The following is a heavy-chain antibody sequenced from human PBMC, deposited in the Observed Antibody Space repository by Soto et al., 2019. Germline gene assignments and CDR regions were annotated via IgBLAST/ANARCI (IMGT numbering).Heavy chain of an antibody. D-gene: IGHD6-13*01. CDR3: ARQRGGFSSSWYGWFDP. Sequence: SETLSLTCTVSGGSISSSSYYWGWIRQPPGKGLEWIGSIYYSGSTYYNPSLKSRVTISVDTSKNQFSLKLSSVTAADTAVYYCARQRGGFSSSWYGWFDPWGQGTLVTVSS. CDR1: GGSISSSSYY. J-gene: IGHJ5*02. V-gene: IGHV4-39*01. CDR2: IYYSGST.